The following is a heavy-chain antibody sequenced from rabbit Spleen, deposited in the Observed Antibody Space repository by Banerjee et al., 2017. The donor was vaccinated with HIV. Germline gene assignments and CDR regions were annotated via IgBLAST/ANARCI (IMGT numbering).Heavy chain of an antibody. Sequence: QSLEESGGDLVKPGASLTLTCTASGVSFSSDYYMCWVRQAPGKGLECGACIYPGSSGSTYYASWAKGRLTISKASSTKVTLQMTSLTVADTATYFCARDTGSSFSSYGMDLWGPGTLVTVS. CDR3: ARDTGSSFSSYGMDL. CDR1: GVSFSSDYY. J-gene: IGHJ6*01. V-gene: IGHV1S40*01. CDR2: IYPGSSGST. D-gene: IGHD8-1*01.